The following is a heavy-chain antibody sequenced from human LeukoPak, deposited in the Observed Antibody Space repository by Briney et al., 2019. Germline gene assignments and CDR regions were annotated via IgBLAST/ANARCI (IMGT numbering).Heavy chain of an antibody. CDR2: ISGGSSGST. D-gene: IGHD2-15*01. CDR3: AKAVSRFWDSTGGSCSGYFFDY. J-gene: IGHJ4*02. Sequence: GGSLRLSCAASGFTFSGYAMSWVRQAPGKGLEWVSTISGGSSGSTYYADSVKGRFTISRDSSKNTLFLQMNSLRAEDTAVYYCAKAVSRFWDSTGGSCSGYFFDYWGQGTLVTVSS. V-gene: IGHV3-23*01. CDR1: GFTFSGYA.